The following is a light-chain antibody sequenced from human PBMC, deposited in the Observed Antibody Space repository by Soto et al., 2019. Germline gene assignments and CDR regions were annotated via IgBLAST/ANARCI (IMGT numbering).Light chain of an antibody. CDR3: QSYDRSLNGWV. CDR1: SSNIGAAYD. J-gene: IGLJ2*01. V-gene: IGLV1-40*01. Sequence: QAVVTQPPSVSGAPGQRVTISCTGSSSNIGAAYDVHWYQQIPGTAPKLLIYRNNYRPSGVPDRFSGFKSDTSASLAITGLQTEDEADYYCQSYDRSLNGWVFGGGTKLTVL. CDR2: RNN.